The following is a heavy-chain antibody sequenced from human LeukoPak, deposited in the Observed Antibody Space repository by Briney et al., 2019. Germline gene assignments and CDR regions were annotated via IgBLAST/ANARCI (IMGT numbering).Heavy chain of an antibody. V-gene: IGHV3-74*01. D-gene: IGHD5-24*01. CDR3: ARRIQGMAPYYFDY. CDR1: AFTFSSYW. J-gene: IGHJ4*02. Sequence: PGGSLRLSCTASAFTFSSYWMHWVRQAQGKGMVWVSRINSDGGSTSYADSVKGRFTISRDNAKNTLYLQMNSLRAEDTAVYYCARRIQGMAPYYFDYWGQGTLVTVSS. CDR2: INSDGGST.